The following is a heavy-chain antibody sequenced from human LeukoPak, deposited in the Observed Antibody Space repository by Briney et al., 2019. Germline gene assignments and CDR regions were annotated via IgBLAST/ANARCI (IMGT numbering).Heavy chain of an antibody. V-gene: IGHV4-38-2*01. CDR1: GYSISSGYY. J-gene: IGHJ4*02. CDR3: ARSNWAYYFDY. Sequence: PSETLSLTXAVSGYSISSGYYWGWLRQPPGKGLEWIGSIYHSGSTYYNPSLKSRVTISVDTSKNQFSLKLSSVTAADTAVFYCARSNWAYYFDYWGQGTLVTVSS. D-gene: IGHD7-27*01. CDR2: IYHSGST.